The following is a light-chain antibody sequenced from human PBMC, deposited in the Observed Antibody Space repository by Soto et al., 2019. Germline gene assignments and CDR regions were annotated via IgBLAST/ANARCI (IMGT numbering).Light chain of an antibody. V-gene: IGKV1-39*01. Sequence: DIQMTQSPSSLSASVGDRVTITCRASQSISSYLNWYQQTKGKAPKLLIYAASSLQSGVPSRFSGSGSGTDFTLPLSSLQPEDFATDYCQQSYSNPWTFGQGTKVDIK. CDR3: QQSYSNPWT. CDR2: AAS. CDR1: QSISSY. J-gene: IGKJ1*01.